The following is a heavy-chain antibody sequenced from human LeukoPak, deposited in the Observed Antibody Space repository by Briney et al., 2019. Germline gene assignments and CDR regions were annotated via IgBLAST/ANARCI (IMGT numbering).Heavy chain of an antibody. Sequence: GGSLRLSCAASGFTFSSYAMSWVRQAPGKGLEWVSAISGSGGSTYYADSVKGRFTISRDNSKNTLYLQMDSLRAEDTAVYYCAKHAWGYYYYYYMDVWGKGTTVTVSS. CDR1: GFTFSSYA. CDR2: ISGSGGST. J-gene: IGHJ6*03. D-gene: IGHD3-16*01. CDR3: AKHAWGYYYYYYMDV. V-gene: IGHV3-23*01.